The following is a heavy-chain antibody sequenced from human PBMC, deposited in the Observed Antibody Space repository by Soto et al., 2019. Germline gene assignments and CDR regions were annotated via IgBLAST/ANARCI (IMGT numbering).Heavy chain of an antibody. J-gene: IGHJ6*02. D-gene: IGHD1-26*01. Sequence: SETLSLTCAVSGGSISSINWWSWVRQPPGKGLEWIGEIYHSGSTNYNPSLKSRVTISVDKSKNQFSLKLSSVTAADTAVYYCARVSGSYYYGMDVWGQGTTVTVSS. CDR1: GGSISSINW. CDR2: IYHSGST. CDR3: ARVSGSYYYGMDV. V-gene: IGHV4-4*02.